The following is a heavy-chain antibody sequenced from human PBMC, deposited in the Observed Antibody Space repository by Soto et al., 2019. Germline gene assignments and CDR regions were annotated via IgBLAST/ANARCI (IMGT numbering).Heavy chain of an antibody. CDR3: ARDTATVTRGGMHV. CDR2: INPNSGGT. J-gene: IGHJ6*02. D-gene: IGHD5-18*01. Sequence: ASVKGSCKASGYTFTGYYMHWVRQAPGQGLEWMGWINPNSGGTNYAQKFQGWVTMTRDTSISTAYMELSRLRSDDTAVYYCARDTATVTRGGMHVWGQGTTVTVSS. CDR1: GYTFTGYY. V-gene: IGHV1-2*04.